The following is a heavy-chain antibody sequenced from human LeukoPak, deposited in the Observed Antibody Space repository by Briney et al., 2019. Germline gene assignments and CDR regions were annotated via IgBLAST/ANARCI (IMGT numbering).Heavy chain of an antibody. Sequence: ASVKVSCKASGGTFSSYAISWVRQAPGQGLEWMGGIIPIFGTANYAQKFQGRVTITADESTSTAYIELSSLRSEHTAVYYCARYCSGGSCPGDMAYYFDYWGQGTLVTVSS. CDR1: GGTFSSYA. CDR2: IIPIFGTA. D-gene: IGHD2-15*01. V-gene: IGHV1-69*13. J-gene: IGHJ4*02. CDR3: ARYCSGGSCPGDMAYYFDY.